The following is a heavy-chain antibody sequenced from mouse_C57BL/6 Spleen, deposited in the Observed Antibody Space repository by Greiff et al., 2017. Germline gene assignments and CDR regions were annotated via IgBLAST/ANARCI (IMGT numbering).Heavy chain of an antibody. Sequence: EVNLVESEGGLVQPGSSMKLSCTASGFTFSDYYMAWVRQVPEKGLEWVANINYDGSSTYYLDSLKSRFIISRDNAKNILYLQMSSLKSEDTATYYCARGEGYDGYYYFDYWGQGTTLTVSS. J-gene: IGHJ2*01. CDR2: INYDGSST. CDR3: ARGEGYDGYYYFDY. V-gene: IGHV5-16*01. CDR1: GFTFSDYY. D-gene: IGHD2-3*01.